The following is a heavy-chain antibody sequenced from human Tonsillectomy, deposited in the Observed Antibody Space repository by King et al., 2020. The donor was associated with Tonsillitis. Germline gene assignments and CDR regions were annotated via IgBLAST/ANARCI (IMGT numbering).Heavy chain of an antibody. V-gene: IGHV4-39*01. CDR3: AKTDGNSPSDAFVM. J-gene: IGHJ3*02. CDR2: IYYRGST. D-gene: IGHD4-23*01. CDR1: GGSISSSSYY. Sequence: LQLQESGPGLVKPSETLSLTCTVSGGSISSSSYYWGWIRQPPGKGLEWIGSIYYRGSTYYTPSLKSRVTISVDTSKNQFSLKLRSVTAADTAVYYCAKTDGNSPSDAFVMWGQGTMVTVSS.